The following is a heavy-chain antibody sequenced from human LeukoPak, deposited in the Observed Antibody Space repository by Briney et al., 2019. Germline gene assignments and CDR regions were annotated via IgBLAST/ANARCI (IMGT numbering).Heavy chain of an antibody. V-gene: IGHV4-61*05. CDR1: GGSISSSSYY. J-gene: IGHJ4*02. D-gene: IGHD3-10*01. CDR3: ARVFRAGAGFDY. Sequence: SETLSLTCTVSGGSISSSSYYWGWIRQPPGKGLEWIGYIHYSGSTNYNPSLKSRVTISVDTPKNQFSLKLSSVTAADTAVYYCARVFRAGAGFDYWGQGTLVTVSS. CDR2: IHYSGST.